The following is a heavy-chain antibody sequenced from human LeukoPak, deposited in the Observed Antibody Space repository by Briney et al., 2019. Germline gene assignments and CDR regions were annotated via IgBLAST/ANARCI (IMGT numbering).Heavy chain of an antibody. CDR1: GFMFSSNW. CDR2: IKEDGTET. V-gene: IGHV3-7*03. D-gene: IGHD5-24*01. Sequence: RAGGSLRLSCAASGFMFSSNWMSWVRLAPGKGLEWVAKIKEDGTETYYVDSVKGRFTISRDNAKNSLYLQMNSLRVEDTAVYYCAKEGRSLQTYWGQGTLVTVSS. CDR3: AKEGRSLQTY. J-gene: IGHJ4*02.